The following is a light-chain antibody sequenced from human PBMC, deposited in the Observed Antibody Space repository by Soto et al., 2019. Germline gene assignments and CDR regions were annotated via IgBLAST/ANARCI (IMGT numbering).Light chain of an antibody. CDR1: SSDVGGYNF. CDR2: DVS. J-gene: IGLJ2*01. Sequence: QSALTQPASVSGSPGQSITISCTGTSSDVGGYNFVSWYQQHPGKAPKLMIFDVSNRPSGVFNRFSGSKSGNTASLTISGLQAEDEDDYYFSSYTSSSTVVFGGGTKVTVL. V-gene: IGLV2-14*03. CDR3: SSYTSSSTVV.